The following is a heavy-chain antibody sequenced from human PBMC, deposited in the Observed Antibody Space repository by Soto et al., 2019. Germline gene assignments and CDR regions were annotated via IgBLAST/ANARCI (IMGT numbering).Heavy chain of an antibody. Sequence: QVQLQESGPGLVKPSETLSLTCTVSGGSISSYYWSWIRQPPGKGLEWIGYIYYSGSTNYNPSLKSRVTISVDTSKNQFSLKLSSVTAADTAVYYCAIAIRGSYLRYFDYWGQGTLVTVSS. J-gene: IGHJ4*02. CDR2: IYYSGST. CDR1: GGSISSYY. V-gene: IGHV4-59*01. D-gene: IGHD1-26*01. CDR3: AIAIRGSYLRYFDY.